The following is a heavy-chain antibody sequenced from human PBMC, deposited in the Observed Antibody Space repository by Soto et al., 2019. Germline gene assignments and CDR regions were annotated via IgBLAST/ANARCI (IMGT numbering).Heavy chain of an antibody. CDR1: GGSIRDYY. D-gene: IGHD3-22*01. CDR2: IYYSGST. V-gene: IGHV4-31*03. CDR3: ARNYYDRSGQDGFDP. Sequence: KPSETLSLTCTVSGGSIRDYYWSWIRQHPGKGLEWIGYIYYSGSTYYNPSLKSRVTISVDTSKNQFSLKLSSVTAADTAVYYCARNYYDRSGQDGFDPWGQGTLVTVSS. J-gene: IGHJ5*02.